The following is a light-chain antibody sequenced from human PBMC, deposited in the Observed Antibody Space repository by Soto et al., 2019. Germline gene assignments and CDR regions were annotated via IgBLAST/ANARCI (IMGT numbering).Light chain of an antibody. CDR3: HQYNSYHT. V-gene: IGKV1-5*01. Sequence: DIQMTHSPSTLSASVGDTVAITCRASQSISSWLAWYQQKPGKAPKLLIYAASSLQSGVPSRFSGSGSGTEFTLTISSLQPDDFATYYCHQYNSYHTFGGGTKVDIK. CDR2: AAS. J-gene: IGKJ4*01. CDR1: QSISSW.